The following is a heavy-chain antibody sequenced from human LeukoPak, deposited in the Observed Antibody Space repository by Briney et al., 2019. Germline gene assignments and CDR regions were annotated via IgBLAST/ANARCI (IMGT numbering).Heavy chain of an antibody. CDR2: IIPILGIA. D-gene: IGHD2-15*01. J-gene: IGHJ5*02. Sequence: SVKVSCKASGGTFSSYAISWVRQAPGQGLAWMGRIIPILGIANYAQKFQGRVTITADKSTSTAYMELSSLRSEDTAVYYCARDRERYCSGGSCFWFDPWGQGTLVTVSS. V-gene: IGHV1-69*04. CDR1: GGTFSSYA. CDR3: ARDRERYCSGGSCFWFDP.